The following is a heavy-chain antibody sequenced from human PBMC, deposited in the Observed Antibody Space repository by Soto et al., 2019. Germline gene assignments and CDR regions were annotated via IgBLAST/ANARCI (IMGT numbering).Heavy chain of an antibody. D-gene: IGHD1-26*01. Sequence: GESLKISCQGSGFTFTTYWIGWVRQMPGKGLEWMGIIYPGDSDTRYSPSFQGHVTISADKSISTAYLQWSSLKASDTALYFCARRGGTYYDYWGHGTLVTVSS. CDR3: ARRGGTYYDY. V-gene: IGHV5-51*01. CDR2: IYPGDSDT. CDR1: GFTFTTYW. J-gene: IGHJ4*01.